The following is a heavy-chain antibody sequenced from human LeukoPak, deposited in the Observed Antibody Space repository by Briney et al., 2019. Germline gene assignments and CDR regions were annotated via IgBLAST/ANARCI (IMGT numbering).Heavy chain of an antibody. V-gene: IGHV3-11*04. J-gene: IGHJ3*02. Sequence: PGGSLRLSCVASGFTFSDFYVTWIRQAPGKGLEWISYITSAGSTYYAGSVKGRFTISRDNAKTSLFLQMNNLGAEDTAVYYCARDRGPHRSSPNSGAFDIWGQGTMVTVSS. CDR3: ARDRGPHRSSPNSGAFDI. D-gene: IGHD6-6*01. CDR2: ITSAGST. CDR1: GFTFSDFY.